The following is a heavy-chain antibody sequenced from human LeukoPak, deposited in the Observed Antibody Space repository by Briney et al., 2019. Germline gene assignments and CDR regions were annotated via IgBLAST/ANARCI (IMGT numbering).Heavy chain of an antibody. CDR1: GGTFSSYA. J-gene: IGHJ3*02. V-gene: IGHV1-18*01. CDR3: ASLKNYYDSSGYLVTDAFDI. CDR2: ISGYNGNT. D-gene: IGHD3-22*01. Sequence: ASVKVSCKASGGTFSSYAISWVRQAPGQGLEWMGWISGYNGNTNYAQKLQGRVTMTTDTSTSTAYMELRSLRSDDTAVYYCASLKNYYDSSGYLVTDAFDIWGQGTMVTVSS.